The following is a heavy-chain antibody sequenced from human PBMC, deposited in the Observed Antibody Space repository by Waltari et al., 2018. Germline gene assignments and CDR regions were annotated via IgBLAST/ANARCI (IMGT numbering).Heavy chain of an antibody. J-gene: IGHJ4*02. CDR3: ATQWRRGDY. CDR2: IRYDGSNK. D-gene: IGHD2-8*01. V-gene: IGHV3-30*02. CDR1: GFTFSSYG. Sequence: QVQLVESGGGVVQPGGSLRLSCAASGFTFSSYGMHWVRQAPGKGLEWVAFIRYDGSNKYYADSVKGRFTISRDNSKNTLYLQMNSLRAEDTAVYYCATQWRRGDYWGQGTLVTVSS.